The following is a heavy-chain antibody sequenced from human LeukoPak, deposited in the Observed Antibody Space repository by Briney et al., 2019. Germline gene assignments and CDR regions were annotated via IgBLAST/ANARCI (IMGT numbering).Heavy chain of an antibody. D-gene: IGHD6-19*01. CDR3: ARARRVAVAGYYYYYGMDV. V-gene: IGHV3-48*03. CDR2: ISSSGSTI. CDR1: GFTFSSYE. Sequence: GGSLRLSCAASGFTFSSYEMNWVRQAPGKGLEWVSYISSSGSTIHYADSVKGRFTISRDNAKNSLYLQMNSLRAEDTAVYYCARARRVAVAGYYYYYGMDVWGQGTTVTVSS. J-gene: IGHJ6*02.